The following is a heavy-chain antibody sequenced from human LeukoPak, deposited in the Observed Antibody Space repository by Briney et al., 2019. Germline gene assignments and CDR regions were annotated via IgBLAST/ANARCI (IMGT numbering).Heavy chain of an antibody. CDR2: INHSGNT. CDR1: GGSFSLYY. D-gene: IGHD5-18*01. Sequence: PSETLSLTCAVYGGSFSLYYWTWIRQSPGKGLEWIGEINHSGNTNYNPSLKSRVTISVDTSKNQFSLKLASVTAADTAIYYCAKGAGGFSYYNWFDPWGQGTLVTVSS. J-gene: IGHJ5*02. CDR3: AKGAGGFSYYNWFDP. V-gene: IGHV4-34*01.